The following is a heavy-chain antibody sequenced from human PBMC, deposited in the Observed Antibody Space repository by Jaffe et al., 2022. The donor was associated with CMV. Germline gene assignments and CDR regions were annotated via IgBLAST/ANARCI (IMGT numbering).Heavy chain of an antibody. Sequence: EVQLVESGGGLVQPGGSLRLSCAASGFTFSSYDMHWVRQATGKGLEWVSAIGTAGDTYYPGSVKGRFTISRENAKNSLYLQMNSLRAGDTAVYYCARGAYYYDSSGPLRAFDYWGQGTLVTVSS. CDR1: GFTFSSYD. CDR2: IGTAGDT. V-gene: IGHV3-13*01. J-gene: IGHJ4*02. D-gene: IGHD3-22*01. CDR3: ARGAYYYDSSGPLRAFDY.